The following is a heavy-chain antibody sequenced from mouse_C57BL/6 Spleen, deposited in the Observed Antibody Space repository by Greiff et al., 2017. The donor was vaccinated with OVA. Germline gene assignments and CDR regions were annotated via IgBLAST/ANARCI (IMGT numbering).Heavy chain of an antibody. V-gene: IGHV1-81*01. CDR2: IYPRSGNT. J-gene: IGHJ3*01. D-gene: IGHD1-1*01. CDR3: ARLGIITTVEAWFAY. Sequence: QVQLQQSGAELARPGASVKLSCKASGYTFTSYGISWVKQRPGQGLEWIGEIYPRSGNTYYNEKFKGKATLTADKSSSTAYMELRSLTSEDSAVYFCARLGIITTVEAWFAYWGQGTLVTVSA. CDR1: GYTFTSYG.